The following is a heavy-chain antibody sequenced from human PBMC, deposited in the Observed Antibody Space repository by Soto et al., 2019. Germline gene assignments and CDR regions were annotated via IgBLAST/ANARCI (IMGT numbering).Heavy chain of an antibody. J-gene: IGHJ4*02. Sequence: SVKVSCKXSGGTFSSYAISWVRQAPGQGLEWMGGIIPIFGTANYAQKFQGRVTITADESTSTAYMELSSLRSEDTAVYYCARDMGYYDSSGYYFDYWGQGTLVTVSS. CDR1: GGTFSSYA. V-gene: IGHV1-69*13. CDR2: IIPIFGTA. D-gene: IGHD3-22*01. CDR3: ARDMGYYDSSGYYFDY.